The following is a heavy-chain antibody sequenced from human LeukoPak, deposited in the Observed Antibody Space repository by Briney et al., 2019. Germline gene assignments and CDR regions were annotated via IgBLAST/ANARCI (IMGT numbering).Heavy chain of an antibody. J-gene: IGHJ4*02. V-gene: IGHV4-59*01. CDR3: ARKVVVAAREPHFDY. CDR1: GASINTYY. CDR2: LVYSGRA. Sequence: ETLSLTCTVSGASINTYYWSWVRQPPGQGLEWMGHLVYSGRANSTHSLNTRVSLSMDTSNQQFSLNMSSVSDAESAIYYCARKVVVAAREPHFDYWGQGTLVTVSS. D-gene: IGHD2-15*01.